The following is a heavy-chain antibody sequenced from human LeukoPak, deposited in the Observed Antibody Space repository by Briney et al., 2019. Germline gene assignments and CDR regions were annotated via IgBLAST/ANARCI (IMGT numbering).Heavy chain of an antibody. CDR1: GGSIIDYY. Sequence: PSETLSLTCSVSGGSIIDYYWSWIRQPPGKGLEWIGYIYYSGSTNYNPSLNSRVTISIDTSKNQFSVKLSSVTAADTALYYCTRHSLFASSNAFDIWGQGTMVAVSS. CDR2: IYYSGST. J-gene: IGHJ3*02. V-gene: IGHV4-59*08. CDR3: TRHSLFASSNAFDI.